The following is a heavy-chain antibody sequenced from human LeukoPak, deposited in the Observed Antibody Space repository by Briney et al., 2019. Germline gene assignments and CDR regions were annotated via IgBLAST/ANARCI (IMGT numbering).Heavy chain of an antibody. CDR3: AKDGMRQWPETDAFDI. J-gene: IGHJ3*02. Sequence: GGSLRLSCAASGFTFSSYGMHWVRQAPGKGLEWVSAISGSGGSTYYADSVKGRFTISRDNSKNTLYLQMNSLRAEDTAVYYCAKDGMRQWPETDAFDIWGQGTMVTVSS. D-gene: IGHD6-19*01. CDR1: GFTFSSYG. V-gene: IGHV3-23*01. CDR2: ISGSGGST.